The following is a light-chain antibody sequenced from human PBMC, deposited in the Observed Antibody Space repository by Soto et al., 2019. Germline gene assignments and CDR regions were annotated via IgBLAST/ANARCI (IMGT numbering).Light chain of an antibody. J-gene: IGKJ2*01. CDR1: QSITNC. CDR3: QQHNPYSPYT. Sequence: DIQMTQSPSTLSASVGDRVTITCRASQSITNCLAWYQQKPGKAPKLLIFDASSLLSGVPSRFSGSGSGTEFTLTISSLQPEDFATYYCQQHNPYSPYTFGRGTKLEIK. V-gene: IGKV1-5*03. CDR2: DAS.